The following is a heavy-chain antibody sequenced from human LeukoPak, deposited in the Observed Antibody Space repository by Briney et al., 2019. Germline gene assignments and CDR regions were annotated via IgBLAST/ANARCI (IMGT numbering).Heavy chain of an antibody. D-gene: IGHD6-13*01. Sequence: PSETLSLTCAVSGGSISSSNWWSWVRQPPGKGLEWIGEIYHSGSTNYNPSLKSRVTISVDTSKNQFSLKLSSVTAADTAVYYCAREGTAPYYYYYMDVWGKGTTVTVSS. CDR2: IYHSGST. V-gene: IGHV4-4*02. J-gene: IGHJ6*03. CDR3: AREGTAPYYYYYMDV. CDR1: GGSISSSNW.